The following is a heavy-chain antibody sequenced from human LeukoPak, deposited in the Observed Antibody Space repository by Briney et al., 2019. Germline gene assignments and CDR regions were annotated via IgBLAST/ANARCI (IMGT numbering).Heavy chain of an antibody. J-gene: IGHJ4*02. D-gene: IGHD5-18*01. CDR1: VGSISSYY. CDR3: AGVGYNLDY. Sequence: SETLSLTCTVSVGSISSYYWNWIRQPPGKGLEWVGYIYYSGSTNYNPSLKSRVTISVDTSKNQFSLKLSSVTAADTAVYYCAGVGYNLDYWGQGTLVTVSS. CDR2: IYYSGST. V-gene: IGHV4-59*01.